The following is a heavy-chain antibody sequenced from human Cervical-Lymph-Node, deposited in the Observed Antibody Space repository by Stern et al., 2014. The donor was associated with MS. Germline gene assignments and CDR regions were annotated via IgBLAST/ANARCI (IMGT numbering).Heavy chain of an antibody. Sequence: QLQLQESGPGLVKSSGTLFLTCEVSGVSIRSSYWWSWVRQPPGKGLEWIGEVYYSGSANYNPSLMSRVIMSVDMSKNQFSLRLSSVTAADTAVYYCARVDYSGYAYYLDYWGQGSLVTVSS. CDR3: ARVDYSGYAYYLDY. V-gene: IGHV4-4*02. CDR1: GVSIRSSYW. CDR2: VYYSGSA. J-gene: IGHJ4*02. D-gene: IGHD5-12*01.